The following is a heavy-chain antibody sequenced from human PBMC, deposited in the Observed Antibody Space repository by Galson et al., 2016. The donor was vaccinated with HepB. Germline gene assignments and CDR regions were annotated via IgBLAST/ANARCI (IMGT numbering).Heavy chain of an antibody. J-gene: IGHJ5*02. CDR1: GFTFSAYA. CDR3: AKANIIMVTLGFYLAT. D-gene: IGHD2/OR15-2a*01. CDR2: ISNSPKTQ. V-gene: IGHV3-48*01. Sequence: SLRLSCAASGFTFSAYAMHWVRQAPGKGLEWVSHISNSPKTQHYIDSVKGRFTISRDNAKNSLFLQMNGLRADDTAVYYCAKANIIMVTLGFYLATWGPGTLVTVSS.